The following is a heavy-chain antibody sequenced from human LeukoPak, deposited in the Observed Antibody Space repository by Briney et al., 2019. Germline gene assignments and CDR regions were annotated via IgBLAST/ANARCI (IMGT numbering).Heavy chain of an antibody. CDR2: ISGSRGST. CDR1: GFTFSSYA. CDR3: AKCLAVAGTDDAFDI. D-gene: IGHD6-19*01. Sequence: AGGSLRLSCAASGFTFSSYAMSWVRQAPGKGLEWVSTISGSRGSTYYADSVKGRFTISGDNSKNTLYLQMNSLRAEDTAVYYCAKCLAVAGTDDAFDIWGHGTMVTVSS. J-gene: IGHJ3*02. V-gene: IGHV3-23*01.